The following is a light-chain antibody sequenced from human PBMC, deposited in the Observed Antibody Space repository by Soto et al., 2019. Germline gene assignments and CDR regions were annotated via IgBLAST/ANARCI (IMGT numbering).Light chain of an antibody. CDR3: QQYNNLPPWT. Sequence: EIVMTQSPATLSVSPGERATLSCRASQSVSSNLAWYQQKPGQAPRLLIYGASTRATCIQDRFSGSGSGTEFTLTISSLQSEDFAVYYCQQYNNLPPWTCGQGTKVEIK. J-gene: IGKJ1*01. CDR1: QSVSSN. CDR2: GAS. V-gene: IGKV3-15*01.